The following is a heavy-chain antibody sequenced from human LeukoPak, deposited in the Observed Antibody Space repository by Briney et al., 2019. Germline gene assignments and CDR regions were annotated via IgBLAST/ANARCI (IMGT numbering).Heavy chain of an antibody. D-gene: IGHD4-17*01. CDR2: IWYDGSEQ. CDR3: AKRPSDYGDYVSYFDY. J-gene: IGHJ4*02. Sequence: PGRSLRLSCAASGFTFSTYAIHWVRQAPGKGLEWVAVIWYDGSEQYYADSVKGRFIISRDNSKSTSDLQMNSLRAEDTAVYCCAKRPSDYGDYVSYFDYWGQGTLVTVSS. CDR1: GFTFSTYA. V-gene: IGHV3-33*06.